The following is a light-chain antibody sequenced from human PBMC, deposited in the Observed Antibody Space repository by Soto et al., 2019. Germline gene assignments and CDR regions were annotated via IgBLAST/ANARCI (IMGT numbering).Light chain of an antibody. CDR2: SSS. CDR1: QSLLHSNGNHF. Sequence: IVMTQSPLSLPVTPGEPASISCRSSQSLLHSNGNHFLDWYLQKPGQSPQLLIYSSSNRAPGVSDRVSGSGSGRDFTLKISRVEAEDVGVYYCMQALQTPTFGGGTRVEI. V-gene: IGKV2-28*01. J-gene: IGKJ4*01. CDR3: MQALQTPT.